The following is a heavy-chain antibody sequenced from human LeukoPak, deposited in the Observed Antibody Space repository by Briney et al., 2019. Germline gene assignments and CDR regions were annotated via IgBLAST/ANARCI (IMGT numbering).Heavy chain of an antibody. D-gene: IGHD3-16*01. CDR2: ISDGGRTI. CDR3: ARGNPLLMITFGGLFDY. V-gene: IGHV3-11*01. J-gene: IGHJ4*02. Sequence: KPGGSLRLSCGASGFIFSDHYMSWIRQAPGKGLEWISYISDGGRTIHYADSVKGRFTISRDNAKNPLYLQMNSLRPDDTAVYYCARGNPLLMITFGGLFDYWGQGTLVTVSS. CDR1: GFIFSDHY.